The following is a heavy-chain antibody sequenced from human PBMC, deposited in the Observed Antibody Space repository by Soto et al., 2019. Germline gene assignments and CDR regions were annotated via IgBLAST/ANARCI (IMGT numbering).Heavy chain of an antibody. V-gene: IGHV3-30-3*01. CDR3: ARDKVPIPPGYFDY. CDR2: ISYDGSNK. J-gene: IGHJ4*02. CDR1: GFTFSSYA. Sequence: QVRLVESGEGVVRPGRSRRLSCAASGFTFSSYAMHWVRQAPGKGLEWVAVISYDGSNKYYADSVKGRFTISRDNSKNTLYLQMNSLRAEDTAVYYCARDKVPIPPGYFDYWGQGTLVTVSS. D-gene: IGHD2-2*01.